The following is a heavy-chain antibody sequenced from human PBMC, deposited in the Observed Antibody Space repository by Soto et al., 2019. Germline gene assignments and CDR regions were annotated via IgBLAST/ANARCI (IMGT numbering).Heavy chain of an antibody. V-gene: IGHV4-4*02. CDR3: ARSRGSGSYYSTLYYYGMDV. D-gene: IGHD3-10*01. Sequence: PSETLSLTCAVSVGSISSSNWWSWVRQPPGKGLEWIGEIYHSGSTNYNPSLKSRVTISVDKSKNQFSLKLSSVTAADTAVYYCARSRGSGSYYSTLYYYGMDVWGQGTTVTVSS. J-gene: IGHJ6*02. CDR1: VGSISSSNW. CDR2: IYHSGST.